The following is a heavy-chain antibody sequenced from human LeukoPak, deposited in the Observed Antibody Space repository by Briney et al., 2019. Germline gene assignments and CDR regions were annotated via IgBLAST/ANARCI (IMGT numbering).Heavy chain of an antibody. CDR2: ITYDGSNK. CDR1: GFTFSSYA. CDR3: ATTSAAVIPPRY. D-gene: IGHD2-2*02. J-gene: IGHJ4*02. V-gene: IGHV3-30-3*01. Sequence: GGSLRLSCAASGFTFSSYAMHWVRQAPGKGLEWVAVITYDGSNKYYADSVKGRFTMSRDNSKSTLYLQMNSLRAEDTAVYYCATTSAAVIPPRYWGQGTLVTVSS.